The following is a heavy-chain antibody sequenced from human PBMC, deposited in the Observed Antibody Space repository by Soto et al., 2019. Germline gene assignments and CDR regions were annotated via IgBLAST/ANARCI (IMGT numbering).Heavy chain of an antibody. CDR3: AKFFVETGSNSGWPWSFHY. CDR1: GFTFSNYA. Sequence: EVQLLESGGGLVQPGRSLRLSCAASGFTFSNYAMSWVRQAPGQGLDWVSAISGSGGTTYYADSVKGRFTIARDYSKNTLFLHMNSLRAEDAAVYYCAKFFVETGSNSGWPWSFHYWGQGTLVTVSS. J-gene: IGHJ4*02. D-gene: IGHD6-25*01. CDR2: ISGSGGTT. V-gene: IGHV3-23*01.